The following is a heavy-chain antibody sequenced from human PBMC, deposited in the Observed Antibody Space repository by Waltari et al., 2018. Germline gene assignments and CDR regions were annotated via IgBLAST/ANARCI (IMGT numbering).Heavy chain of an antibody. CDR1: GFNFSSYG. D-gene: IGHD6-19*01. CDR3: AKDPYSSGWLDY. CDR2: IWYDGSNK. V-gene: IGHV3-30*18. Sequence: QVQLVESGGGVVQPGRSLRLSCAASGFNFSSYGMHWVRQAPGKGLEWVAVIWYDGSNKYYADSVKGRFTISRDNSKNTLYLQMNSLRAEDTAMYYCAKDPYSSGWLDYWGQGTLVTVSS. J-gene: IGHJ4*02.